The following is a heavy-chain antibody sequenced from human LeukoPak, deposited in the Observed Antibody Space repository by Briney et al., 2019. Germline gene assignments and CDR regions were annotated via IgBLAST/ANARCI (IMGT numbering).Heavy chain of an antibody. CDR1: GGSISSGDYY. CDR2: IYYSGST. V-gene: IGHV4-30-4*01. J-gene: IGHJ4*02. Sequence: SETLSLTCTVSGGSISSGDYYWSWIRQPPGKGLEWIGYIYYSGSTYYNPSLKSRVTISVDTSKNQFSLKLSSVTAADTAVYYCARGVLRFLEWPQSQYYFDYWGQGTLVTVSS. D-gene: IGHD3-3*01. CDR3: ARGVLRFLEWPQSQYYFDY.